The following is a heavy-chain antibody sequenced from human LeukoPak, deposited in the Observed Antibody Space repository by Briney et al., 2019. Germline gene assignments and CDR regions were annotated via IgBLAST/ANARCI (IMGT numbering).Heavy chain of an antibody. CDR1: GFTFSNYW. Sequence: GGSLRLSCAASGFTFSNYWMHWVRQAPGKGLEWVSRINPDGSSSNCADSVKGRFTMSRDNAKSMVYLQMDGLRAEDTAVFSCVRQAVSGDSGIAYWGRGVLVTVSS. CDR3: VRQAVSGDSGIAY. CDR2: INPDGSSS. D-gene: IGHD4-17*01. J-gene: IGHJ4*02. V-gene: IGHV3-74*01.